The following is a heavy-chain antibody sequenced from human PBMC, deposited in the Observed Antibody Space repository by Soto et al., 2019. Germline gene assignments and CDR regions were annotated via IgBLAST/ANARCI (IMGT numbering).Heavy chain of an antibody. V-gene: IGHV3-15*01. CDR1: GFTFYNAW. CDR2: IKSKADGGTT. CDR3: STDRLVVVSVDTDY. Sequence: GGSLRLSCVASGFTFYNAWMYWARQAPGKGLEWVGRIKSKADGGTTHYAAPVEGRFTISRDDSKNTLYLQMNNLKTEDTAVYYCSTDRLVVVSVDTDYWGLGTLVTVSS. J-gene: IGHJ4*02. D-gene: IGHD2-2*01.